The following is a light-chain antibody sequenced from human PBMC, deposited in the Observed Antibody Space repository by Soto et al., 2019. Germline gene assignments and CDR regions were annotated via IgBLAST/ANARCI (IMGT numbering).Light chain of an antibody. J-gene: IGLJ1*01. CDR3: QSYDSSLSGSIV. V-gene: IGLV1-40*01. CDR2: GNS. CDR1: SSNIGAGYD. Sequence: QSVLTQPPSVSGAPGQRVTISCTGSSSNIGAGYDVHWYQQLPGTAPKLLIYGNSNRPSGVPDRFSGSKSSTSASLAITGLQAEDEADYYCQSYDSSLSGSIVFGTGTKLTVL.